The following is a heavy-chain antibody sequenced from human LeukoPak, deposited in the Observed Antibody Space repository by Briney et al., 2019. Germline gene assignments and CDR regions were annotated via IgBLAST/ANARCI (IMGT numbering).Heavy chain of an antibody. J-gene: IGHJ4*02. Sequence: GGSLRLSCAASGFTFDDYAMHWVRQAPGKGLEWVSGISWNSGSIGYADSVKGRLTISRDNAKNSLYLQMNSLRAEDTALYYCAKDTEPDYSKGPVFDYWGQGTLVTVSS. D-gene: IGHD4-11*01. CDR1: GFTFDDYA. CDR2: ISWNSGSI. CDR3: AKDTEPDYSKGPVFDY. V-gene: IGHV3-9*01.